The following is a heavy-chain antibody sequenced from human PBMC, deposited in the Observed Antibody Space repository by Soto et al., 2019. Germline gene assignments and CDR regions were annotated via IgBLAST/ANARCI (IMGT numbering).Heavy chain of an antibody. D-gene: IGHD6-19*01. CDR1: GGSISSYY. V-gene: IGHV4-59*01. CDR3: ARRYGRVFNY. J-gene: IGHJ4*02. CDR2: IYYSGST. Sequence: QVQLQESGPGLVKPSETLSLTCTASGGSISSYYWSWIRQPPGKGLEWIGYIYYSGSTKYNPSLKSRVTISVDTPKNQFSLKLSSVTAADTAVYYCARRYGRVFNYWGQGTLVTVSS.